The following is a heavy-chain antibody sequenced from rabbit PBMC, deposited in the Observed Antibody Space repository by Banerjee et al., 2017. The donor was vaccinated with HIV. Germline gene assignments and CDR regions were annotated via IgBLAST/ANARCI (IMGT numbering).Heavy chain of an antibody. CDR1: GFSFSNNYW. V-gene: IGHV1S40*01. D-gene: IGHD7-1*01. J-gene: IGHJ4*01. CDR3: VRETETYAGYVGYNYYFNL. Sequence: QSLEESGGDLVKPGASLTLTCTASGFSFSNNYWICWVRQAPGKGLEWIGYIDPVFSGRYYASWVNGRFTISSHNAQNTLYLQLNSLTAADTATYFCVRETETYAGYVGYNYYFNLWGPGTLVTVS. CDR2: IDPVFSGR.